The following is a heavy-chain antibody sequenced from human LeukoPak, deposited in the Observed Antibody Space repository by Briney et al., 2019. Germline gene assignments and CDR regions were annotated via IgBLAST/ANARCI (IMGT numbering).Heavy chain of an antibody. CDR3: ARAIARYCSSTSCYTLGYYYYYMDV. V-gene: IGHV4-34*01. Sequence: SETLSLTCAVYGGSFSGYYWSWIRQPPGKGLEWIGEINHSGSTNYNPSLKSRVTISVDTSKNQFSLKLSSVTAADTAVYYCARAIARYCSSTSCYTLGYYYYYMDVWGKGITVTVSS. CDR2: INHSGST. CDR1: GGSFSGYY. D-gene: IGHD2-2*02. J-gene: IGHJ6*03.